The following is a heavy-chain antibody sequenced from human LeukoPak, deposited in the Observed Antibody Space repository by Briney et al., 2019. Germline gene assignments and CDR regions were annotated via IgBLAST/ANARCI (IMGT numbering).Heavy chain of an antibody. CDR2: IWYDGSNQ. J-gene: IGHJ4*02. CDR1: GFSFSSYA. Sequence: GGSLRLSCAASGFSFSSYAMHWVRQAPGKGLEWVAVIWYDGSNQYYADSVRGRFTVSRDNSKNTLHLQMNSLRAEDTAAYYCVKSGPDFGDLPSEYYFDFWGQGTLVTVSS. D-gene: IGHD4-17*01. V-gene: IGHV3-33*06. CDR3: VKSGPDFGDLPSEYYFDF.